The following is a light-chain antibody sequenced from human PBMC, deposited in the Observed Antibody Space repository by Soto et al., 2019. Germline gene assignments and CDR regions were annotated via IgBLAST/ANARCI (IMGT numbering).Light chain of an antibody. J-gene: IGLJ2*01. CDR3: SSYTSSSTPVV. CDR2: DVS. CDR1: GSDVGGYNF. V-gene: IGLV2-14*03. Sequence: QSALTQPASVSGSPGQSITISCTGTGSDVGGYNFVSWYQQHPGKAPKLMIYDVSDRPSGISNRFSGSKSGNTASLIISGLQAEDEADYYCSSYTSSSTPVVFGGGTQLTVL.